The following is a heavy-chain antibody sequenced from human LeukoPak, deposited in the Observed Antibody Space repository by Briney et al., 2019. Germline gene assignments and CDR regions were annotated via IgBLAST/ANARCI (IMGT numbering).Heavy chain of an antibody. D-gene: IGHD1-26*01. CDR3: ARVGHNWFDP. J-gene: IGHJ5*02. V-gene: IGHV4-59*12. CDR2: IYHSGRT. CDR1: GGSISSYY. Sequence: SETLSLTCTVSGGSISSYYWSWIRQPPGKGLEWIGEIYHSGRTNSNPSLESRVIMSVDKSKNQFSLKLTSVTAADTAVYYCARVGHNWFDPWGQGTLVTVSS.